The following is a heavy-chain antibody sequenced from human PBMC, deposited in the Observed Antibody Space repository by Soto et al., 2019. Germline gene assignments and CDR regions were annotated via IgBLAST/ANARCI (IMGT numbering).Heavy chain of an antibody. CDR2: IRIKVNSYAT. V-gene: IGHV3-73*01. CDR1: GFTFSASA. D-gene: IGHD3-9*01. Sequence: GGSLRLSCAASGFTFSASAMHWVRQASGKGLEWVGRIRIKVNSYATAYAASVKGRFTISRDDSKNTAYLQMDSLKTEDTAVYFCTRETIGLDYYYYYGMDVWGQGATVTVSS. CDR3: TRETIGLDYYYYYGMDV. J-gene: IGHJ6*02.